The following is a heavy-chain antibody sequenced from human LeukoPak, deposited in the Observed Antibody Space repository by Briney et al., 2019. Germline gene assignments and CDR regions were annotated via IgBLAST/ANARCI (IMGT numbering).Heavy chain of an antibody. Sequence: GGSLRLSCATSGFTFSDAWMNWVRQAPGKGLEWVGRIRRNSDGGTIDYAAPVKGRFALSRDDSKNTLYLHMSSLQTEYTAVYYCATDFYDTTWGQGTLVTVSS. V-gene: IGHV3-15*07. J-gene: IGHJ5*02. CDR2: IRRNSDGGTI. CDR3: ATDFYDTT. D-gene: IGHD3-22*01. CDR1: GFTFSDAW.